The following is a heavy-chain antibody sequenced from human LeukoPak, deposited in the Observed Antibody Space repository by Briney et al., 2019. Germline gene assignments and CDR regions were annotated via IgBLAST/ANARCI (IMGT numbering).Heavy chain of an antibody. CDR2: IIPIFGTA. Sequence: SVKVSSKASGGTFSSYAISWVRQAPGQGLEWMGRIIPIFGTANYAQKFQGRVTITADESTSTAYMELSSLRSEDTAVYYCARVGHMITFGGVIPPGPYFDYWGQGTLVTVSS. J-gene: IGHJ4*02. D-gene: IGHD3-16*02. V-gene: IGHV1-69*13. CDR3: ARVGHMITFGGVIPPGPYFDY. CDR1: GGTFSSYA.